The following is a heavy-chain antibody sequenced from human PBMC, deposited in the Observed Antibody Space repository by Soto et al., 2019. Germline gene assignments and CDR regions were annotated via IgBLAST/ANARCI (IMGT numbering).Heavy chain of an antibody. D-gene: IGHD3-16*01. CDR2: ISWNSGSI. V-gene: IGHV3-9*01. CDR1: GFTFDDYA. Sequence: QPGGSLRLSCAASGFTFDDYAMHWVRQAPGKGLEWVSGISWNSGSIGYADSVKGRFTISRDNAKNSLYLQMNSLRAEDTALYYCAKLRVMITFGGALDFDYWGQGTLVTVS. J-gene: IGHJ4*02. CDR3: AKLRVMITFGGALDFDY.